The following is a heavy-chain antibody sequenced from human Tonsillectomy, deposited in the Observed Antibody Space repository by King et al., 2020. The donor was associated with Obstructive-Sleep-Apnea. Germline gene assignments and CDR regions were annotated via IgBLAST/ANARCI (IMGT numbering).Heavy chain of an antibody. V-gene: IGHV4-39*07. CDR2: IYYSGST. J-gene: IGHJ4*02. D-gene: IGHD4-23*01. Sequence: QLQESGPGLVKPSETLSLTCTVSGGSISSSSYYWGWIRQPPGKGLEWIGSIYYSGSTYYNPSLKSRVTISVDTSKKQFSLELSSVTAADTAVYYCARDDYGGNGFDYWGQGTLVTVSS. CDR3: ARDDYGGNGFDY. CDR1: GGSISSSSYY.